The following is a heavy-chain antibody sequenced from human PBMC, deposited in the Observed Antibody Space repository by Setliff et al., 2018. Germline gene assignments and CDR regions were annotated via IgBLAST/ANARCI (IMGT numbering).Heavy chain of an antibody. CDR2: LYGGGNT. V-gene: IGHV3-53*01. Sequence: PGGSLRLSCAASGFTVSSNDMSWVRQAPGKGLEWIALLYGGGNTFYADSVKGRFTISGDSSKNAVYLQMNSLRAGDTAVYYCRQWFGELSRDYWGPGTLVTVSS. D-gene: IGHD3-10*01. CDR1: GFTVSSND. J-gene: IGHJ4*02. CDR3: RQWFGELSRDY.